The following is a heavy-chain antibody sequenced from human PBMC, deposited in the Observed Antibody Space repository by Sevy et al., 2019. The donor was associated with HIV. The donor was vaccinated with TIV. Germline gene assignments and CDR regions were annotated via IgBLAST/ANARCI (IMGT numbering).Heavy chain of an antibody. V-gene: IGHV3-23*01. D-gene: IGHD2-8*01. CDR1: GFTFSKYS. CDR3: AREGCTKPHDY. CDR2: LSFGGGEI. Sequence: GGSLRLSCAASGFTFSKYSMSWVRQPPGKGLEWVSTLSFGGGEINYADSVKGRFTISRDNSKSSGYLQMNNLGAEDTAGYYCAREGCTKPHDYWGQGTLVTVSS. J-gene: IGHJ4*02.